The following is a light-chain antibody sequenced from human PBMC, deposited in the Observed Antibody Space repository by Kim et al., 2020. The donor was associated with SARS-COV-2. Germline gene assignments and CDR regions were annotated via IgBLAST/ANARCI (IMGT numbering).Light chain of an antibody. Sequence: EIVLTQSPRTLSLSPGERATLSCRASQSVSSSYLAWYQQKPGQAPRLLIYGASSRATGIPDRFSGSGSGTDFTLTISRLEPEDFAVYYCQQYGSSPPDTFGQGTRLEIK. J-gene: IGKJ5*01. CDR2: GAS. CDR1: QSVSSSY. V-gene: IGKV3-20*01. CDR3: QQYGSSPPDT.